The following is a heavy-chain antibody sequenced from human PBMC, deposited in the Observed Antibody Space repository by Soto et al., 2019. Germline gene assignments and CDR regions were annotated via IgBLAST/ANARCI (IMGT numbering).Heavy chain of an antibody. CDR1: GFTFSSYA. CDR3: SRHRIIWANQMTTVVSNDGFDI. V-gene: IGHV3-30-3*01. D-gene: IGHD4-17*01. J-gene: IGHJ3*02. CDR2: ISYDGSNK. Sequence: GGSLRLSCAASGFTFSSYAMHWVRQAPGKGLEWVAVISYDGSNKYYADSVKGRFTISRDNSKNTLYLQMNSLRAEDTAVYYCSRHRIIWANQMTTVVSNDGFDIWGQGTMVTV.